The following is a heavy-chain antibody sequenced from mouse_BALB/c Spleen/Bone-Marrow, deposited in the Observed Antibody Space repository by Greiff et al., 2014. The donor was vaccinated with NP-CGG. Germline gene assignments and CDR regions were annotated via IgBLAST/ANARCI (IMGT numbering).Heavy chain of an antibody. CDR1: GFTFSSYG. V-gene: IGHV5-6*01. D-gene: IGHD2-4*01. Sequence: VQLKESGGDLVKPGGSLKLSCAASGFTFSSYGMSWVRQTPDKRLEWVATISSGGSYTYYPDSVKGRFTISRDNAKNTLYLQMSSLKSEDTAMYYCARQTYYDYDGYFDYWGQGTPLTVSS. CDR2: ISSGGSYT. J-gene: IGHJ2*01. CDR3: ARQTYYDYDGYFDY.